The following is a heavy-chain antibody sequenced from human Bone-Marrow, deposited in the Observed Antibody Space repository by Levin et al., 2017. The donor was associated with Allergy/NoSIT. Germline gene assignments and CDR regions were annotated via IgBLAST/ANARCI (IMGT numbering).Heavy chain of an antibody. J-gene: IGHJ6*02. D-gene: IGHD1-26*01. CDR2: ISSSSSYI. Sequence: GGSLRLSCAASGFTFSSYSMNWVRQAPGKGLEWVSSISSSSSYIYYADSVKGRFTISRDNAKNSLYLQMNSLRAEDTAVYYCARVWVGAPGDYYGMDVWGQGTTVTVSS. CDR3: ARVWVGAPGDYYGMDV. V-gene: IGHV3-21*01. CDR1: GFTFSSYS.